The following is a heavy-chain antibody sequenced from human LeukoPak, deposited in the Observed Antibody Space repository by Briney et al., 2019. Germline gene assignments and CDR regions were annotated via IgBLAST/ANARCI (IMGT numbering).Heavy chain of an antibody. CDR3: ARDKVGATSIIDY. V-gene: IGHV3-21*01. Sequence: SGGSLRLSCAASGFTFSSYSMNWVRQAPGKGLEWVSSISSSSSYIYYADSVKGRFTISRDNAKNSLYLQMNSLRAEDTAVYYCARDKVGATSIIDYWGQGTLVTVSS. D-gene: IGHD1-26*01. J-gene: IGHJ4*02. CDR1: GFTFSSYS. CDR2: ISSSSSYI.